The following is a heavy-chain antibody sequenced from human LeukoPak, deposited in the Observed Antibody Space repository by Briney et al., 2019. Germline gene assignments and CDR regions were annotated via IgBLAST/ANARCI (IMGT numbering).Heavy chain of an antibody. J-gene: IGHJ5*02. CDR1: GGSISSYY. D-gene: IGHD5-18*01. V-gene: IGHV4-59*01. CDR3: ARGRGYSYGYSWFGP. Sequence: SETLSLTCTVSGGSISSYYWSWIRQPPGKGLEWIGYIYYSGSTNYNSSLKSRVTISVDTSKNQFSLKLSSVTAADTAVYYCARGRGYSYGYSWFGPWGQGTLVTVSS. CDR2: IYYSGST.